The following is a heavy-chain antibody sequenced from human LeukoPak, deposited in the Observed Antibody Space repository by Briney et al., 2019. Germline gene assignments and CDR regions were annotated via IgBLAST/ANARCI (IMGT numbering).Heavy chain of an antibody. CDR2: IYYSGST. J-gene: IGHJ4*02. D-gene: IGHD3-10*01. CDR3: ARGELYYGDGNYFDY. Sequence: SETLSLTCTVSGGSLSSYYWTWIRQPPGKGLEWIGYIYYSGSTNYNPSLKSRVTMSVDTSKNQFSLKLSSVTAADTAVYYCARGELYYGDGNYFDYWGQGTLVTVSS. CDR1: GGSLSSYY. V-gene: IGHV4-59*12.